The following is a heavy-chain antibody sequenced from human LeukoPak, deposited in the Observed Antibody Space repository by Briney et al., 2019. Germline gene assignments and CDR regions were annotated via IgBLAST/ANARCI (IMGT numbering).Heavy chain of an antibody. Sequence: GGSLRLSCAASGFAFSLSGINWVRQAPGRGLEWISCISGSGRTTYYADSVRGRFTISRDNSRNTVFLRLNSLRAEDTAVYYCARIRDYRVASYYYYGMDVWGQGTTVTVSS. D-gene: IGHD4-17*01. V-gene: IGHV3-23*01. J-gene: IGHJ6*02. CDR1: GFAFSLSG. CDR3: ARIRDYRVASYYYYGMDV. CDR2: ISGSGRTT.